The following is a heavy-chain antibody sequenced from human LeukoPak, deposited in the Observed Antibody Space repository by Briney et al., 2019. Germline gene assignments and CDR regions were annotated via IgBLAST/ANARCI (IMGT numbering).Heavy chain of an antibody. CDR1: GVTFSTYW. CDR2: IKQDGSEK. V-gene: IGHV3-7*01. CDR3: ARLTIY. J-gene: IGHJ4*02. D-gene: IGHD1/OR15-1a*01. Sequence: GGSLRLSCAASGVTFSTYWMSWVRQAPGKGLEWVANIKQDGSEKYYVDSVKGRFTISRDNAKNPLFLQMNSLRAEDTAVCYCARLTIYWGQGTLVTVSS.